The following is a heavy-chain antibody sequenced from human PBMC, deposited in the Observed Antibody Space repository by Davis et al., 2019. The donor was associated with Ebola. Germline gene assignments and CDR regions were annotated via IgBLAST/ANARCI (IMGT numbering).Heavy chain of an antibody. D-gene: IGHD3-3*01. V-gene: IGHV3-48*01. CDR3: ARVTIFGVVTA. CDR1: GFPFSSYS. CDR2: ISSSSSTV. J-gene: IGHJ5*02. Sequence: GESLKISCAASGFPFSSYSMSWVRQAPGKGLEWVAYISSSSSTVYYADSVKGRFTISRDNSKNSLYLQMNSLRAEDTAVYYCARVTIFGVVTAWGQGTLVTVSS.